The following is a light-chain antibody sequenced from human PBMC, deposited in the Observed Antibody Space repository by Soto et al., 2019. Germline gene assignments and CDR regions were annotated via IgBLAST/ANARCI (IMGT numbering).Light chain of an antibody. CDR2: EVS. Sequence: QSALSQPASVSGSPGQSITTSCAGTSSDVGGYNYVSWYQQHPGKAPKLMISEVSNRPSGVSNHFSGSKSGNTASLTISGLQAEDEADYYCSSYTGTSTLVFGGGTQLTVL. J-gene: IGLJ3*02. V-gene: IGLV2-14*01. CDR1: SSDVGGYNY. CDR3: SSYTGTSTLV.